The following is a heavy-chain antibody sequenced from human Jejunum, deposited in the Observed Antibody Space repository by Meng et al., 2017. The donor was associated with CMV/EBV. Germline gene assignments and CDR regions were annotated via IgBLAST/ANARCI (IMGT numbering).Heavy chain of an antibody. CDR1: GGSVNNYA. CDR3: ARGFSNGYQPFDY. V-gene: IGHV1-69*12. D-gene: IGHD2-2*01. J-gene: IGHJ4*02. Sequence: QVQVLHAGAGVKKPGSSVKVSCTSSGGSVNNYAINWVRQAPGQGLEWMGGIIPIFRTPQYAQKFQGRLTITADGPTGTTFMELSSLTSDDTAIYYCARGFSNGYQPFDYWGQGTLVTVSS. CDR2: IIPIFRTP.